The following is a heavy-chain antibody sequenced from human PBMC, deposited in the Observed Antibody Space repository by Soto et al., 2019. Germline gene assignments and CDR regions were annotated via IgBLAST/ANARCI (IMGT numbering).Heavy chain of an antibody. CDR2: INAGNGNT. CDR1: GYTFTSYA. Sequence: VKVSCKASGYTFTSYAMHWVRQAPGQRLEWMGWINAGNGNTKYSQKFQGRVTITRDTSASTAYMELSSLRSEDTAVYYCARDQDCSGGSCYSFPSWFDPWGQGTLVTVSS. J-gene: IGHJ5*02. CDR3: ARDQDCSGGSCYSFPSWFDP. V-gene: IGHV1-3*01. D-gene: IGHD2-15*01.